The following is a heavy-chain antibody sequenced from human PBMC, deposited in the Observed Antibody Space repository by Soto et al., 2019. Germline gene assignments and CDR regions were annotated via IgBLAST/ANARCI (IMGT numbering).Heavy chain of an antibody. CDR2: IPVIGERR. CDR3: AREGDRYGTVWFDS. D-gene: IGHD1-1*01. J-gene: IGHJ5*02. V-gene: IGHV3-23*01. CDR1: GFTFSSYG. Sequence: EVQLLDSGGGLVQPGGSLRLSCAASGFTFSSYGMSWVRQAPGKGLEWVAGIPVIGERRYYADSVKGRFTISRDNAKNTLYLQMNSLRVEDAAVYFCAREGDRYGTVWFDSWGQGTLVTVSS.